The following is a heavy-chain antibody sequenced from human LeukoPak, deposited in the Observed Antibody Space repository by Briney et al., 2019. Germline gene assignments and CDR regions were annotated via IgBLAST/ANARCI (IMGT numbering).Heavy chain of an antibody. J-gene: IGHJ4*02. Sequence: ASVKVPCKASGYIFTGYYMHWVRQAPGQGLEWMGWINTNSGGTNYAQKFQGRITMTRDTSISTAYLEVSMLTSDDTAVYYCATYSGDWRFDFWGQGTLVTVSS. CDR1: GYIFTGYY. V-gene: IGHV1-2*02. D-gene: IGHD3/OR15-3a*01. CDR2: INTNSGGT. CDR3: ATYSGDWRFDF.